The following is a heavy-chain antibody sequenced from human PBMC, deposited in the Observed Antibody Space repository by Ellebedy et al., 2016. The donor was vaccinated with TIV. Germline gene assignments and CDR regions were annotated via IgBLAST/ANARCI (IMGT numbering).Heavy chain of an antibody. D-gene: IGHD5-12*01. CDR2: ISGSGGST. CDR1: GFTFSSYA. Sequence: PGGSLRLSCAASGFTFSSYAMSWVRQAPGKGLEWVSAISGSGGSTYYADSVKGRFTISRDNSKNTLYLQMNSLRAEDTAVYYCAKDRIVATIPYPIYFDYWGQGTLVTVSS. J-gene: IGHJ4*02. V-gene: IGHV3-23*01. CDR3: AKDRIVATIPYPIYFDY.